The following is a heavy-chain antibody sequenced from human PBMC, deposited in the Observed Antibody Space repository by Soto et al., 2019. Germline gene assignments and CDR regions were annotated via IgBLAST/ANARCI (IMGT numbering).Heavy chain of an antibody. CDR3: IRGTRTPGLDI. CDR1: GFRFSDYP. D-gene: IGHD1-7*01. Sequence: GGSLRFSGGGSGFRFSDYPLNWVRQAPGQGLGWVAYINRRRTSTNNVHCLRGRFSTSRDSTRHSPYRNIDSPRLEDPATYYCIRGTRTPGLDIWGRGTTVTVSS. V-gene: IGHV3-7*03. J-gene: IGHJ6*02. CDR2: INRRRTST.